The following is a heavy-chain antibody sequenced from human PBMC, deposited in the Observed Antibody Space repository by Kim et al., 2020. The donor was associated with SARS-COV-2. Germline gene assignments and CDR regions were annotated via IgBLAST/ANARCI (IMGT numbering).Heavy chain of an antibody. CDR3: ASYDFWSGYYFFDY. V-gene: IGHV4-4*09. Sequence: NPSLKSRVTISVDTSKNQFSLKLSSVTAADTAVYYCASYDFWSGYYFFDYWGQGTLVTVSS. D-gene: IGHD3-3*01. J-gene: IGHJ4*02.